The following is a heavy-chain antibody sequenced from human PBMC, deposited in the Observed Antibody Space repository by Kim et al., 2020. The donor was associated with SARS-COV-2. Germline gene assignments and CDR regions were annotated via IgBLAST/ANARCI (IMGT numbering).Heavy chain of an antibody. CDR2: ISRSGGRT. CDR3: VRGFFNGPFDC. V-gene: IGHV3-20*01. J-gene: IGHJ4*02. Sequence: GGSLRLSCAASGFSFDDYGMSWVRQTPGKGLEWISGISRSGGRTDYIDSAKGRFTISRDNATNSLYLQMNSLRVDDTALYHCVRGFFNGPFDCWGQGTLVTVSS. CDR1: GFSFDDYG.